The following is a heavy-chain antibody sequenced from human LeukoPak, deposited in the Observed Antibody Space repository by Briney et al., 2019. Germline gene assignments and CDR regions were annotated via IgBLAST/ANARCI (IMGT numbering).Heavy chain of an antibody. CDR3: ARALCYNSSGCLYYYYYYMDV. J-gene: IGHJ6*03. V-gene: IGHV4-4*02. CDR2: IYHSGST. D-gene: IGHD6-19*01. CDR1: GGSISSSNW. Sequence: SETLSLTCAVSGGSISSSNWWSWVRQPPGKGLEWIGEIYHSGSTNYNPSLKSRVTISVDKSKNQFSLKLSSVTAADTAVYYCARALCYNSSGCLYYYYYYMDVWGKGTTVTVSS.